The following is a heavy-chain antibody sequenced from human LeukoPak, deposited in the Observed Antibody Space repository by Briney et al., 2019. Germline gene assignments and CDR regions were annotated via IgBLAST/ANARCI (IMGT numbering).Heavy chain of an antibody. Sequence: SETLSLTCTVSGYSISSGYYWGWIRPSPGKGLEWIGSIYNSGSTYYNPSLKSRITISVDTSKNQFSLRLRSVTAADTATYYCARDRLWIEPLDYWGQGTLVTVSS. CDR2: IYNSGST. CDR1: GYSISSGYY. V-gene: IGHV4-38-2*02. D-gene: IGHD5-18*01. J-gene: IGHJ4*02. CDR3: ARDRLWIEPLDY.